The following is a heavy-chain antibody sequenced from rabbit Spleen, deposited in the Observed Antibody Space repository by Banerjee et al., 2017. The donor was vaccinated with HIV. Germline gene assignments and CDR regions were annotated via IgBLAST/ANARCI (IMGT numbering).Heavy chain of an antibody. CDR2: IDIGSSGFT. CDR1: GLDFSGDSY. Sequence: QSLEESGGDLVKPGASLTLTCKASGLDFSGDSYDSYMCWVRQAPGKGLEWIACIDIGSSGFTYFASWAKGRFTISKTSSTTVTLQLTSLTAADTATYFCARDLDAGNRGYAAGMDLWGPGTLVTVS. CDR3: ARDLDAGNRGYAAGMDL. J-gene: IGHJ6*01. V-gene: IGHV1S40*01. D-gene: IGHD6-1*01.